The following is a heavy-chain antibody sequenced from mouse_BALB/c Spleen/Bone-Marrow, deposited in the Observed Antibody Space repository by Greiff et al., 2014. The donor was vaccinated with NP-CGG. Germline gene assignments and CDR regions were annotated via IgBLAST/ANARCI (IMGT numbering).Heavy chain of an antibody. Sequence: VKLQESGGGLVKPGGSLKLSCAASGFTFSDYYMYWVRQTPEKRLEWVATISDGGSYTYYPDSVKGRFTISRDNAKNNLYLQLSSLKSEDTAMYYCARGPHDDDMDYWGQGTSVTVSS. D-gene: IGHD2-4*01. J-gene: IGHJ4*01. CDR3: ARGPHDDDMDY. CDR1: GFTFSDYY. V-gene: IGHV5-4*02. CDR2: ISDGGSYT.